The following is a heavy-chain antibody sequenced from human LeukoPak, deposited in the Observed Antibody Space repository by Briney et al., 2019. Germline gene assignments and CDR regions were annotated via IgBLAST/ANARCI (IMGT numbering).Heavy chain of an antibody. CDR1: GFTFGDYA. Sequence: QPGGSLRLSCTASGFTFGDYAMSWFRQAPGKGLEWVGLIRSKAYGGTTKNAASVKGRFTISRDDSRSIAYLQMNSLKTEDTAVYYCTRRYNYDSSGYYYVRDAFDIWGQGTMVTVSS. J-gene: IGHJ3*02. V-gene: IGHV3-49*03. D-gene: IGHD3-22*01. CDR2: IRSKAYGGTT. CDR3: TRRYNYDSSGYYYVRDAFDI.